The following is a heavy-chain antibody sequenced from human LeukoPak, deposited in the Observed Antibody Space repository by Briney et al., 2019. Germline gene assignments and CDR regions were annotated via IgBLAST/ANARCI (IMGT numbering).Heavy chain of an antibody. Sequence: PGGSLRLSCVASGFTFSSYWMSWVRQAPGKGLEWVADIKQDGSEKYYVDSVKGRFTISRDNAKNSLYLQMNRLRAEDTAVYYCARVYNFLVGDYDYVWGSPAMYYFDYWGQGTLVTVSS. CDR2: IKQDGSEK. V-gene: IGHV3-7*01. CDR3: ARVYNFLVGDYDYVWGSPAMYYFDY. D-gene: IGHD3-16*01. J-gene: IGHJ4*02. CDR1: GFTFSSYW.